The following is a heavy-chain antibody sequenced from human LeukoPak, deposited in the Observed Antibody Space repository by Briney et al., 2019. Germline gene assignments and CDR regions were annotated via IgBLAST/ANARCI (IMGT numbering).Heavy chain of an antibody. CDR2: IYYSGST. V-gene: IGHV4-59*12. CDR1: GGSISSYY. Sequence: SETLSLTCTVSGGSISSYYWSWIRQPPGKGLEWIGSIYYSGSTYYNPSLKSRVTISVDTSKNQFSLKLSSVTAADTAVYYCARGTSYYDWFDPWGQGTLVTVSS. J-gene: IGHJ5*02. D-gene: IGHD1-26*01. CDR3: ARGTSYYDWFDP.